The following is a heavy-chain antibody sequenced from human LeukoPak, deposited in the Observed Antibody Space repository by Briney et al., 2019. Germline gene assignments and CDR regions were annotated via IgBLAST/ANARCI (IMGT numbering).Heavy chain of an antibody. J-gene: IGHJ3*01. V-gene: IGHV3-23*01. CDR2: ISGSGGSR. D-gene: IGHD4-23*01. CDR3: AKVRGGNRGDAFDF. CDR1: GFTFSSYG. Sequence: GGSLRLSCAASGFTFSSYGMSWVRQAPGKGLEWVSSISGSGGSRYYADSGKGRFTISRDNSKNTLYLQTNSLRAEDTAVYYCAKVRGGNRGDAFDFWGRGTMVTVSS.